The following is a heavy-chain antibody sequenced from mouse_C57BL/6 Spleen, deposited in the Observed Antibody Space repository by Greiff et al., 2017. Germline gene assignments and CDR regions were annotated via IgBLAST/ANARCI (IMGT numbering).Heavy chain of an antibody. V-gene: IGHV5-16*01. CDR1: GFTFSDYY. CDR3: ARAPDYYYFDY. Sequence: EVKVEESEGGLVQPGRSMKLSCTASGFTFSDYYMAWVRQVPEKGLEWVANINYDGSSTYYLDSLKSRFIISRDNAKNILYLQMSSLKSEDTATYYCARAPDYYYFDYWGQGTTLTVSS. CDR2: INYDGSST. J-gene: IGHJ2*01. D-gene: IGHD2-4*01.